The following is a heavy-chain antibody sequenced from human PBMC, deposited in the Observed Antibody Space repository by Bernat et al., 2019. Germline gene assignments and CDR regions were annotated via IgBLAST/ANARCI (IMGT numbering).Heavy chain of an antibody. Sequence: GERGEEGGGVVQEGRERRRAGAEEGFTFSSYAMHGGGKERGKGREWVAVISYDGSNKYYADSVKGRFTISRDNSKNTLYLQMNSLRAEDTAVYYCARAYSSVDGSDYWGQGTLVTVSS. D-gene: IGHD6-25*01. CDR1: GFTFSSYA. J-gene: IGHJ4*02. CDR3: ARAYSSVDGSDY. V-gene: IGHV3-30-3*01. CDR2: ISYDGSNK.